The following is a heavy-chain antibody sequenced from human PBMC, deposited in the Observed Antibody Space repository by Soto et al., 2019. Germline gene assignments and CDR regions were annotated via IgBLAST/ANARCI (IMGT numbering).Heavy chain of an antibody. V-gene: IGHV3-15*01. CDR3: VGTSSPFDYYYYGMDV. CDR2: IKSKTDGGTT. Sequence: GGSLRLSCAASGFTFSNAWMSWVRQAPGKGLEWVGRIKSKTDGGTTDYAAPVKGRFTISRDDSKNTLYLQMNSLKTEDTAVYYCVGTSSPFDYYYYGMDVWGQGTTVTVSS. J-gene: IGHJ6*02. D-gene: IGHD1-26*01. CDR1: GFTFSNAW.